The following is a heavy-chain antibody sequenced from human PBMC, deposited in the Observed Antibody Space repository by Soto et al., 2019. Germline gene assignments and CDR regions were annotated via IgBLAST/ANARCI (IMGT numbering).Heavy chain of an antibody. CDR2: IYYSGST. V-gene: IGHV4-61*01. J-gene: IGHJ6*02. Sequence: TSETLSLTCTVSGGSVSSGSYYWSWIRQPPGKGLEWIGYIYYSGSTNYNPSLKSRVTISVDTSKNQFSLKLSSVTAADTAVYYCAREVAYCGGDCYSQVYYYYYGMDVWGQGTTVTVS. CDR3: AREVAYCGGDCYSQVYYYYYGMDV. D-gene: IGHD2-21*02. CDR1: GGSVSSGSYY.